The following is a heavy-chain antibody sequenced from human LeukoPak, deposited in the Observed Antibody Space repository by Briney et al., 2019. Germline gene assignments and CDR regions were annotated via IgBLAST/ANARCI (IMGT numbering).Heavy chain of an antibody. CDR1: GGSISSYY. D-gene: IGHD2-15*01. V-gene: IGHV4-59*01. CDR3: AGDHGILGLNYYMDV. Sequence: PSETLSLTCTVSGGSISSYYWSWIRQPPGKGLEWIGYIYYSGSTNYNPSLKSRVTISVDTSKNQFSLKLSSVTAVDTAVYYCAGDHGILGLNYYMDVWGKGTTVTVSS. CDR2: IYYSGST. J-gene: IGHJ6*03.